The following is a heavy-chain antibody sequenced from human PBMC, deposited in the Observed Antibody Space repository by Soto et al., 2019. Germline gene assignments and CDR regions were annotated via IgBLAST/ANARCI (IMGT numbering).Heavy chain of an antibody. CDR1: GFTFSSYG. CDR3: AKDRGALRWSEEHYYFDY. J-gene: IGHJ4*02. CDR2: ILYDGSNK. V-gene: IGHV3-30*18. D-gene: IGHD4-17*01. Sequence: GSLRLSCAASGFTFSSYGMHWVRQAPGKGLEWVAVILYDGSNKYYADSVKGRFTISRDNSKNTLYLQMNSLRTEDTAVYYCAKDRGALRWSEEHYYFDYWGQGTLVTVSS.